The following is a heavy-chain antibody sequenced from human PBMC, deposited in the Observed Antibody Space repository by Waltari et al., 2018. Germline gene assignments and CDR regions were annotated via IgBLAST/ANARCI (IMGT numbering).Heavy chain of an antibody. CDR3: ARGGGVGSWFLNWFDP. CDR2: INPNSGGT. J-gene: IGHJ5*02. Sequence: QVQLVQSGAEVKKPRASVKVSCKASGYTFTGYYMHWVRQAPGQGLEWMGRINPNSGGTNYAQKFQGRVTMTRDTSISTAYMELSRLRSDDTAVYYCARGGGVGSWFLNWFDPWGQGTLVTVSS. D-gene: IGHD6-13*01. V-gene: IGHV1-2*06. CDR1: GYTFTGYY.